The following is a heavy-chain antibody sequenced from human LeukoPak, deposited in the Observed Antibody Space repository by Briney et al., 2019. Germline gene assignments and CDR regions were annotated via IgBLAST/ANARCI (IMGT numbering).Heavy chain of an antibody. D-gene: IGHD4-17*01. CDR2: IYSGGST. V-gene: IGHV3-53*01. CDR3: ARTTVSRAWYFDL. J-gene: IGHJ2*01. CDR1: GFTVSNNY. Sequence: GGSLRLSCAASGFTVSNNYMSWVRQAPGKGLEWVSVIYSGGSTYYADSVKGRFTISRDNSKNTLYLQMNSLRAEDTAVYYCARTTVSRAWYFDLWGRGTLVTVSS.